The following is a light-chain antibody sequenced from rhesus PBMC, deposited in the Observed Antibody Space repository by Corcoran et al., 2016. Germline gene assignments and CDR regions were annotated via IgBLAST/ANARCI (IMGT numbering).Light chain of an antibody. CDR3: QQRNTYPHS. Sequence: DIQMTQSPSSLSASVGDKVTITCRASQGISNALAWYQQKPGKAPRLLIYAASTLKGGVPSMLSGSGSGTEFTLTISSLRPEDFAVYYCQQRNTYPHSFGQGTKVEIK. CDR1: QGISNA. CDR2: AAS. V-gene: IGKV1-33*01. J-gene: IGKJ2*01.